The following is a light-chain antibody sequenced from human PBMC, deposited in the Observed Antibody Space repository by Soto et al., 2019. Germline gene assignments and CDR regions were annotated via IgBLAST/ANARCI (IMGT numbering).Light chain of an antibody. Sequence: QSVLTQPPSVSGAPGQRVTISCTGGTSNIGAGYDVHWYQQLPGTAPKLIIYGNSNRPSGVPDRFSGSKSGTSASLAITGLQAEDEADYYCQSYDSSLSGVVFGGGTKLTVL. CDR3: QSYDSSLSGVV. V-gene: IGLV1-40*01. J-gene: IGLJ2*01. CDR1: TSNIGAGYD. CDR2: GNS.